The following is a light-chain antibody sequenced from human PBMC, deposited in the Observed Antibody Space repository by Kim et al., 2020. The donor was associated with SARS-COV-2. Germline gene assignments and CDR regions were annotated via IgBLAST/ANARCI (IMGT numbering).Light chain of an antibody. Sequence: ASVGDRVTITCQASQDISDYLNWYQQKTGKAPNLLIYDASNLETGVPSRFSGSGSGTDFTFTTSNLQPEDIATYYCQQYDSIPYTFGQGTKVDIK. V-gene: IGKV1-33*01. CDR1: QDISDY. CDR3: QQYDSIPYT. J-gene: IGKJ2*01. CDR2: DAS.